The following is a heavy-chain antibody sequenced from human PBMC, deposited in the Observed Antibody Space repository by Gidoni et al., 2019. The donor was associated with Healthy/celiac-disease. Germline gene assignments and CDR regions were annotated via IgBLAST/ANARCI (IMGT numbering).Heavy chain of an antibody. CDR1: GYSFTGYY. J-gene: IGHJ4*02. Sequence: QVQLVQSGAEVKKPGPSVKVSCKASGYSFTGYYMPWVRQAPGQGLELMGWINPNSGGTNYAQKFQGWVTMTRDTTIRTAYMALSRLRSDDTAVYYCAREEGEGSYDYWGQGTLVTVSS. CDR2: INPNSGGT. CDR3: AREEGEGSYDY. D-gene: IGHD3-10*01. V-gene: IGHV1-2*04.